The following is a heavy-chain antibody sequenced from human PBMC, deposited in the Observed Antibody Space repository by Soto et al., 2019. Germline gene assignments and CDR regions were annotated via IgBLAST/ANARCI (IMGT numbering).Heavy chain of an antibody. Sequence: QVQLQQWGAGLLKPSETLSLTCAVYGGSFSGYYWSWIRQPPGKGLEWIGEINHSGSTNYNPSLKSRVTISVDTSKNQFSLKLSSVAAADTAVYYCARGRSVLLGFGELFLDYWGQGTLVTVSS. V-gene: IGHV4-34*01. J-gene: IGHJ4*02. CDR2: INHSGST. CDR3: ARGRSVLLGFGELFLDY. D-gene: IGHD3-10*01. CDR1: GGSFSGYY.